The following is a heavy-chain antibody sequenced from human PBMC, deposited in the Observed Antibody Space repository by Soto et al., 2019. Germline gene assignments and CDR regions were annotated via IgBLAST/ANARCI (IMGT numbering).Heavy chain of an antibody. V-gene: IGHV3-23*01. J-gene: IGHJ5*02. D-gene: IGHD1-26*01. CDR3: AKNQGVELVPLATVDWFDP. Sequence: GGSLRLSCAASGFIFENFGMSWVRQAPGKGLEWISSISGSGFKKYYADSVKGRFTISRDNSKSTVYLELNNLSAEDTAVYHCAKNQGVELVPLATVDWFDPWGQGSVVTVSS. CDR2: ISGSGFKK. CDR1: GFIFENFG.